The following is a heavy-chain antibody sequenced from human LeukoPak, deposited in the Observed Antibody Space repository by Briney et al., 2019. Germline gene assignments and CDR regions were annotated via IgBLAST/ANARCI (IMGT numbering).Heavy chain of an antibody. CDR2: IYYSGST. CDR3: ARQKVITMVADY. D-gene: IGHD3-10*01. V-gene: IGHV4-59*08. CDR1: GGSISSYY. J-gene: IGHJ4*02. Sequence: PSETLSLTCTVSGGSISSYYWSWIRQPPGKGLEWIGYIYYSGSTNYNPSFKSRVTISVDTSKNQFSLKLSSVTAADTAVYYCARQKVITMVADYWGQGTLVTVSS.